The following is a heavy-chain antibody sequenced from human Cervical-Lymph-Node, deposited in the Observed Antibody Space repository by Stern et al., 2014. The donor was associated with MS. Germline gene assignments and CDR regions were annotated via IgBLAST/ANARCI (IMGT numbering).Heavy chain of an antibody. D-gene: IGHD6-6*01. CDR2: IHTVGTT. CDR3: AREIAGRRFED. J-gene: IGHJ4*02. Sequence: VQLVQSGGGLVQPGGSLRLSCEASGFPVGASYMNWVRQAPGKGLEWVSRIHTVGTTHYADSVKGRFTISRANAKNALYLQMDRLTVEDTAVYYCAREIAGRRFEDWGLGTLVAVSP. CDR1: GFPVGASY. V-gene: IGHV3-66*01.